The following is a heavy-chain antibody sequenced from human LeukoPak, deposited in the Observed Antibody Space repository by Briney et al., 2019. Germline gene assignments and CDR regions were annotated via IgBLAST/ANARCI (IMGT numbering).Heavy chain of an antibody. Sequence: SQTLSLTCAISGDSFSSNSVTWDWLRQSPSRGLEWLGRTYYRSKLYKDYAGSVKSRITINPDTSQNQFSLQLNSVTPEDTAVYYCTRSAPFSSGRFDYWGQGTLVTVSS. CDR1: GDSFSSNSVT. CDR3: TRSAPFSSGRFDY. J-gene: IGHJ4*02. CDR2: TYYRSKLYK. D-gene: IGHD6-19*01. V-gene: IGHV6-1*01.